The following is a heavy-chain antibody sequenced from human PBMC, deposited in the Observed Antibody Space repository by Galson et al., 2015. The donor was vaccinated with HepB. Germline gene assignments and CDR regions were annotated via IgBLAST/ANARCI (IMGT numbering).Heavy chain of an antibody. CDR3: ARARYATSPPDS. V-gene: IGHV1-18*01. Sequence: SVKVSCKASGYTFTNYIISWVRQAPGQGLQWMGRVSTYNGDTQYARDLQDRVTLTTDTSTNTAYMELRSLRTDDTGVYYCARARYATSPPDSWGQGTLVTVSS. D-gene: IGHD2-2*01. J-gene: IGHJ5*01. CDR1: GYTFTNYI. CDR2: VSTYNGDT.